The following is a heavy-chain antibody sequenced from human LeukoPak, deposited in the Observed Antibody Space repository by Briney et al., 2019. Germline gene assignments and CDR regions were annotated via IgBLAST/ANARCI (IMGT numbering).Heavy chain of an antibody. D-gene: IGHD1/OR15-1a*01. J-gene: IGHJ4*02. CDR3: STVEHF. CDR1: GLTLSGYW. Sequence: GGSLRLSCSASGLTLSGYWMHWVRHIPGKGLVWVSRIDSDGGGTSYADSVKGRFTISRDDVKNMLYLQMNSLRVEDTGLNYCSTVEHFWGQGTLVTVSS. V-gene: IGHV3-74*01. CDR2: IDSDGGGT.